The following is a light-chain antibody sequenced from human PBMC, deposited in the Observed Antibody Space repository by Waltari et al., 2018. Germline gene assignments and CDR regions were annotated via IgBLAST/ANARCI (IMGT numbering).Light chain of an antibody. Sequence: EIVMTQSPATLSVSQGERALPSCRASQSIGNKLAWYQHKPGQAPRLLYDEASTRATGIPATCSGSGAGTESTLTSSSLQSEDFVVYYCQQYSSWPYTFGQGTKLEIK. CDR3: QQYSSWPYT. V-gene: IGKV3-15*01. CDR1: QSIGNK. J-gene: IGKJ2*01. CDR2: EAS.